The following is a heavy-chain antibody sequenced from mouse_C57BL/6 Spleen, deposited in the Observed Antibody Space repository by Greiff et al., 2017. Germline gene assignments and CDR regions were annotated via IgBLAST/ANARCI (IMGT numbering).Heavy chain of an antibody. CDR3: ARNYYGSSNFDY. J-gene: IGHJ2*01. Sequence: VMLVESGAELVKPGASVKISCKASGYAFSSYWMNWVKQRPGKGLEWIGQIYPGDGDTNYNGKFKGKATLTADKSSSTAYMQLSSLTSEDSAVYFCARNYYGSSNFDYWGQGTTLTVSS. CDR1: GYAFSSYW. V-gene: IGHV1-80*01. CDR2: IYPGDGDT. D-gene: IGHD1-1*01.